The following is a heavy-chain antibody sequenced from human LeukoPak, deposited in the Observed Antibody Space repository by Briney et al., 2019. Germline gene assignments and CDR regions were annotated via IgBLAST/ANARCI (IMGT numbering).Heavy chain of an antibody. Sequence: GASVKVSCKVSGYTLTELSMHWVRQAPGKGLEWMGGFDPEDGETIYAQKLQGRVTMTTDTSTSTAYMELRILRSGDTAVYYCARDNEWLSAFDIWGQGTMVTVSS. CDR3: ARDNEWLSAFDI. CDR1: GYTLTELS. J-gene: IGHJ3*02. CDR2: FDPEDGET. V-gene: IGHV1-24*01. D-gene: IGHD6-19*01.